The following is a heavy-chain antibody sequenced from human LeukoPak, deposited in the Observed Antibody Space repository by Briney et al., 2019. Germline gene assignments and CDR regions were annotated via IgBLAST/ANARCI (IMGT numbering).Heavy chain of an antibody. V-gene: IGHV4-34*01. Sequence: SETLSLTCAVYGGSFSGYYWSWIRQPPGKGLEWIGEINHSGSTNYNPSLKSRVTISVDTSKNQFSLKLSSVTAADTAVYYCASSSVYYCSGGSCYSFDYWGQGTLVTVSS. J-gene: IGHJ4*02. CDR3: ASSSVYYCSGGSCYSFDY. CDR2: INHSGST. D-gene: IGHD2-15*01. CDR1: GGSFSGYY.